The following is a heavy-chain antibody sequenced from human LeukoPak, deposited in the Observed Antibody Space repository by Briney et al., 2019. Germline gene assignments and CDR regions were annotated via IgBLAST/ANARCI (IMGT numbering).Heavy chain of an antibody. J-gene: IGHJ5*02. CDR2: IYYSGST. Sequence: SEALSLTCTVSGGSISSGDYYWRWLRQPPGKGLEWIGYIYYSGSTYYNPSLKSRVTISVDTSKNQFSLKLSSVTAADTAVYYCARGAIRWFGELLRWFDPWGQGTLVTVSS. CDR1: GGSISSGDYY. D-gene: IGHD3-10*01. CDR3: ARGAIRWFGELLRWFDP. V-gene: IGHV4-30-4*01.